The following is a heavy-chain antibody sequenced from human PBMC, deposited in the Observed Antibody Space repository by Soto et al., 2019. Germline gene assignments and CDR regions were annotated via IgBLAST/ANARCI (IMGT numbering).Heavy chain of an antibody. Sequence: QVQLVESGGGVVQPGRSLRLSCAASGFTFSSYGMHWVRQAPGKGLEWVAVISYDGSNKYYADSVKGRFTISRDNSKNTLYLQMNSLRAEDTAVYYCAKGHGSSDAFDIWGQGTMVTVSS. CDR1: GFTFSSYG. CDR3: AKGHGSSDAFDI. J-gene: IGHJ3*02. V-gene: IGHV3-30*18. D-gene: IGHD3-10*01. CDR2: ISYDGSNK.